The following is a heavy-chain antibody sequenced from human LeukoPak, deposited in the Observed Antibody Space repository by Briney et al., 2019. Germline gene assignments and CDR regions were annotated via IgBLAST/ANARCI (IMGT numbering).Heavy chain of an antibody. V-gene: IGHV1-69*13. Sequence: ASVKVSCKASGGTFSSYAISWVRQAPGQGLEWMGGIIPIFGTANYAQKFQGRVTITADESTSTAYMELSSLRSDDTAVYYCARGSAYSSSWQYWGQGTLVTVSS. CDR1: GGTFSSYA. J-gene: IGHJ4*02. CDR3: ARGSAYSSSWQY. CDR2: IIPIFGTA. D-gene: IGHD6-13*01.